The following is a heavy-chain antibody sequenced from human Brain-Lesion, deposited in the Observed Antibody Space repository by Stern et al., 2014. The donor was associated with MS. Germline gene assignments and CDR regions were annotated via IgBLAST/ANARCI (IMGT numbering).Heavy chain of an antibody. D-gene: IGHD3-3*01. Sequence: VQLEESGAEVKKPGASVQVSCKTSGYIFTGYYIHWVRQAPGQGLEWMAWINPNTGGTKYAQKFQGRVTMSRDTSISTAYVELSSLTSDDTAVYYCARDQRGITIFGVVTDYYYLGMDVWGQGTTVTVSS. CDR3: ARDQRGITIFGVVTDYYYLGMDV. CDR2: INPNTGGT. CDR1: GYIFTGYY. J-gene: IGHJ6*02. V-gene: IGHV1-2*02.